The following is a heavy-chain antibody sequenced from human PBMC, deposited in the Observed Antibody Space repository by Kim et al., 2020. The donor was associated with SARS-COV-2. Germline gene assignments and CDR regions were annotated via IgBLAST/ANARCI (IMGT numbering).Heavy chain of an antibody. CDR2: ISYDGSNK. J-gene: IGHJ6*02. Sequence: GGSLRLSCAASGFTFSSYAMHWVRQAPGKGLEWVAVISYDGSNKYYADSVKGRFTISRDNSKNTLYLQMNSLRAEDTAVYYCARDEGGSYFGDYYYYGMDVWGQGTTVTVSS. CDR1: GFTFSSYA. V-gene: IGHV3-30*04. D-gene: IGHD1-26*01. CDR3: ARDEGGSYFGDYYYYGMDV.